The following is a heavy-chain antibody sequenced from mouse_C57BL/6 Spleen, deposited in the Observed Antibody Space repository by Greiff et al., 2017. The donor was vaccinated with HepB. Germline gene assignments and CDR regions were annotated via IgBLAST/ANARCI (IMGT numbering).Heavy chain of an antibody. J-gene: IGHJ3*01. D-gene: IGHD1-1*01. CDR2: IYPRSGNT. CDR3: ARSDLIAAVVTTDFAY. V-gene: IGHV1-81*01. Sequence: QVQLQQSGAELVRPGASVKLSCKASGYTFTSYGISWVKQRTGQGLEWIGEIYPRSGNTYYNEKFKGKATLTADKSSSTAYMELRSLTSEDSAVYFCARSDLIAAVVTTDFAYWGQGTLVTVSA. CDR1: GYTFTSYG.